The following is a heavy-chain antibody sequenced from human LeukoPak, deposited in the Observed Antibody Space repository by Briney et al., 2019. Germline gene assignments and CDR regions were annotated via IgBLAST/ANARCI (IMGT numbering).Heavy chain of an antibody. CDR2: ITASGTAM. D-gene: IGHD1-26*01. J-gene: IGHJ4*02. CDR1: GFTFSSYS. CDR3: ASSGSYRFDY. V-gene: IGHV3-48*02. Sequence: GRSLRLSCAASGFTFSSYSMNWVRQAPGKGLEWVSHITASGTAMFYADSVKGRFTISRDNAKSSLYLQMNSLRDEDTAVYYCASSGSYRFDYWGQGTLVTVSS.